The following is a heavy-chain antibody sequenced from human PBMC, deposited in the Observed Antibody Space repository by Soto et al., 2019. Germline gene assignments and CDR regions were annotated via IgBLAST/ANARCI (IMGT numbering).Heavy chain of an antibody. CDR3: ARSRSYYVEDFQK. CDR1: GDSISTEGYY. D-gene: IGHD1-26*01. Sequence: SETLSLPCSVSGDSISTEGYYWSWIRQHPGTGLEWIGYIYYSGLTSYNPSLKSRVTISRATSKTQFYLKLSSVTAADTAVYYCARSRSYYVEDFQKWGQGTLVTVSS. V-gene: IGHV4-31*03. CDR2: IYYSGLT. J-gene: IGHJ1*01.